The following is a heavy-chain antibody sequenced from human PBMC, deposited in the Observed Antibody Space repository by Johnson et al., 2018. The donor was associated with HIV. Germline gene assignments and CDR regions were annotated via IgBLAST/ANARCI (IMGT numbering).Heavy chain of an antibody. CDR3: GKGKFSMKVVIFIDI. CDR1: GFNFSNHA. CDR2: ISDSGEHT. V-gene: IGHV3-23*04. D-gene: IGHD3-22*01. Sequence: VQLVESGGGLVQPGGSLRVSCTASGFNFSNHAMSWVRQAPGKGLEWVSGISDSGEHTYYADSVKGRFTISRDNSKNTLYLQMNSLRAEDTAIYYCGKGKFSMKVVIFIDIWGQGTMVIVSS. J-gene: IGHJ3*02.